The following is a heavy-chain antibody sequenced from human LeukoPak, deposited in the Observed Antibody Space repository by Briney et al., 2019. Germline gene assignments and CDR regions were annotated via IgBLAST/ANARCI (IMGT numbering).Heavy chain of an antibody. D-gene: IGHD2-2*01. CDR2: ITRGGTT. Sequence: GSLRLSCEASGFTFSIYDVSWVRQAPGKGLDWVSAITRGGTTSYADSVKGRFTISRDIPKNTLYLQMNTLRAEDTAIYYCARRDCSSGICFGRAFDLWGQGTMVTVSS. CDR3: ARRDCSSGICFGRAFDL. CDR1: GFTFSIYD. J-gene: IGHJ3*01. V-gene: IGHV3-23*01.